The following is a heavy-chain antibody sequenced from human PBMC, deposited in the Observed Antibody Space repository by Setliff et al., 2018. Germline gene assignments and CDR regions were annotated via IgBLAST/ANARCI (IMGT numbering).Heavy chain of an antibody. D-gene: IGHD3-3*01. CDR1: GGSFSGYY. Sequence: SETLSLTCAVYGGSFSGYYWSWIRQPPGKGLEWIGEINHSGSTNYNPSLKSRVTISVDTSKNQFSLKLSSVTAADTAVYYCARVPNFWSGYSDYWGQGTPVTVSS. CDR2: INHSGST. J-gene: IGHJ4*02. V-gene: IGHV4-34*01. CDR3: ARVPNFWSGYSDY.